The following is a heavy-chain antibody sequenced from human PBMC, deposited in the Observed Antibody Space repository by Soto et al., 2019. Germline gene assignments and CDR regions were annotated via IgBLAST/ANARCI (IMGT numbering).Heavy chain of an antibody. J-gene: IGHJ6*02. CDR2: ISWDGGST. D-gene: IGHD3-3*02. CDR3: AKDISPYYYYGMDV. Sequence: GGSLRLSCAASGFTFDDYAMHWVRQAPGKGLEWVSLISWDGGSTYYADSVKGRFTISRDNSKNSLYLQMNSLRAEDTALYYCAKDISPYYYYGMDVWGQGTTVTVSS. CDR1: GFTFDDYA. V-gene: IGHV3-43D*04.